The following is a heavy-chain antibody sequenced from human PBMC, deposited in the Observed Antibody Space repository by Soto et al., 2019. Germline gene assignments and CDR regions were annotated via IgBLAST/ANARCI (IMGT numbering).Heavy chain of an antibody. D-gene: IGHD3-10*01. CDR2: IYPGDSDT. J-gene: IGHJ5*02. CDR1: GYSFTSYW. CDR3: ARGGWGYYYGSGTRPNWFDP. Sequence: GESLKISCQGSGYSFTSYWIGWVSQMPGKGLELMGIIYPGDSDTRYSPSFQGQVTISADKSISTAYLQWSSLKASDTAMYYCARGGWGYYYGSGTRPNWFDPWGQGTLVTVSS. V-gene: IGHV5-51*01.